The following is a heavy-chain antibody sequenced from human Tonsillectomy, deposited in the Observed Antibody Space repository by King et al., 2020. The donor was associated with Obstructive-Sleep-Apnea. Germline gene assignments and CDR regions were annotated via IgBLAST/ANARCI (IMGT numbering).Heavy chain of an antibody. V-gene: IGHV3-30*18. J-gene: IGHJ3*02. Sequence: VQLVESGGGVVQPGRSLRLSCAASGFTFNTYGMHWVRQAPGKGLEWVAVISFDGSNKQYGDSAKGRFTVSRDNSKNTLYLQMNSLRAGDTAVYYCAKDTSYYDSSGYFGALDIWGQGTMGTVSS. CDR1: GFTFNTYG. D-gene: IGHD3-22*01. CDR2: ISFDGSNK. CDR3: AKDTSYYDSSGYFGALDI.